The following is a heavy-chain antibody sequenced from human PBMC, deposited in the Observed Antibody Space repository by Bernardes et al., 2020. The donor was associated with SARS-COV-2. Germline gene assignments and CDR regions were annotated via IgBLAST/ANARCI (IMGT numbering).Heavy chain of an antibody. CDR3: ARSEDYGDFVPLDY. Sequence: GGSLRLSCAASGFTFSNYAMHWVRQAPGKGLEWVAVIWYDGSNKYSGDSVKGRFSISRDNAKNTVYLQMNSLRAEDTAVYYCARSEDYGDFVPLDYWGQGTLVTVSS. V-gene: IGHV3-33*01. J-gene: IGHJ4*02. D-gene: IGHD4-17*01. CDR2: IWYDGSNK. CDR1: GFTFSNYA.